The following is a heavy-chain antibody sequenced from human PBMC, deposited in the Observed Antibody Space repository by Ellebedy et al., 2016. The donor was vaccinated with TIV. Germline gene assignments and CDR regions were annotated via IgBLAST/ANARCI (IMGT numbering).Heavy chain of an antibody. CDR3: VRRGWGTHALDI. CDR1: GFTFSRYS. V-gene: IGHV3-21*01. CDR2: ISTSSSHI. D-gene: IGHD3-16*01. Sequence: GESLKISCAASGFTFSRYSMNWVRQAPGKGLEWVSSISTSSSHIYYADSVKGRFTISRDNAKNSLNLQMSSLRAEDTAVYSCVRRGWGTHALDIWGLGTMVTVSS. J-gene: IGHJ3*02.